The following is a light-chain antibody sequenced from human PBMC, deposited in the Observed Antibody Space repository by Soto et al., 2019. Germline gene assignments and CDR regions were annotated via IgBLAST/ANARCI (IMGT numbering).Light chain of an antibody. J-gene: IGLJ2*01. CDR3: CSYAGTTTLV. V-gene: IGLV2-23*01. CDR1: SSDVGSYNL. Sequence: QSVLTQPASVSGSPGQSITISCTGTSSDVGSYNLVSWFQQHPRKAPRLIIYAASKRPSGVSNRFSGSRSGNTASLTISGLQAEDEADYYCCSYAGTTTLVFGGGTKLTVL. CDR2: AAS.